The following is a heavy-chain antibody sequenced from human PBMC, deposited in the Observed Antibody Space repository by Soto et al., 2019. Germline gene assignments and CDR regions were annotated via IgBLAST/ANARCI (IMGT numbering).Heavy chain of an antibody. Sequence: GGSLRLSCAASGFTFSSYSMSWGRQAPGKGLEWVSAISGSGGSTYYADSVKGRFTISRDNSKNTLYLQMNSLRAEDTAVYYCAKDAFGWMATIQVTNWGQGTLVTVSS. V-gene: IGHV3-23*01. CDR2: ISGSGGST. CDR1: GFTFSSYS. CDR3: AKDAFGWMATIQVTN. D-gene: IGHD5-12*01. J-gene: IGHJ4*02.